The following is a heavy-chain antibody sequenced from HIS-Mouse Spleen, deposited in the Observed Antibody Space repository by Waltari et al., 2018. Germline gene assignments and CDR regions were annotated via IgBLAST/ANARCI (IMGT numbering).Heavy chain of an antibody. CDR3: AREIPYSSSWYDWYFDR. J-gene: IGHJ2*01. CDR2: IYYGGST. D-gene: IGHD6-13*01. Sequence: QLQLQESGPGLVKPSETLSLTCTVSGGSLSSSSYYWGWIRQPPGQGLEWIGSIYYGGSTYCNPSRKSRVTISVDTSKNQFSRKLSSVTAADTAVYYCAREIPYSSSWYDWYFDRWGRGTLVTVSS. V-gene: IGHV4-39*07. CDR1: GGSLSSSSYY.